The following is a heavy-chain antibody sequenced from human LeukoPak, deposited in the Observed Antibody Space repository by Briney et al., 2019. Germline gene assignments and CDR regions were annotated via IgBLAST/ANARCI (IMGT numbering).Heavy chain of an antibody. CDR2: INHSGST. Sequence: SETLSLTCAVYGGSFSGYYWSWIRQPPGKGREWIGEINHSGSTNYNPSLKSRVTISVDTSKNQFSLKLSSVTAADTAVYYCARGPSIEAPPNVGFDPWGQGTLVTVSS. CDR1: GGSFSGYY. D-gene: IGHD6-6*01. J-gene: IGHJ5*02. V-gene: IGHV4-34*01. CDR3: ARGPSIEAPPNVGFDP.